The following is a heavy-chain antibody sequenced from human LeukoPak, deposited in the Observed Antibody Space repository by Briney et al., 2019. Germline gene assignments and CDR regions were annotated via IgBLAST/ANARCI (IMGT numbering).Heavy chain of an antibody. CDR2: IYYSGST. D-gene: IGHD2-2*01. J-gene: IGHJ4*02. CDR3: ARGGRYCSGTSCYRLFDY. Sequence: SQTLSLTCTVSGGSISSGDYYWSWIRQHPGKGLEWIGYIYYSGSTYYNPSLKSRVTISVDTSKNQFSLKLSSVTAADRAVYYCARGGRYCSGTSCYRLFDYWGQGTLVTVSS. V-gene: IGHV4-31*03. CDR1: GGSISSGDYY.